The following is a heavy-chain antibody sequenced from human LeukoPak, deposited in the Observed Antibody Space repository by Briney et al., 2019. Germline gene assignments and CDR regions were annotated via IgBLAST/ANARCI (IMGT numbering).Heavy chain of an antibody. V-gene: IGHV3-11*01. Sequence: GGSLRLSCAASGFTFSDYYMTWIRQAPGKGLEWVSYISTSGSVIYYADSVKGRFTISRDNSKNTLYLQMNSLRAEDTAVYYCARTEAPYSSGWLDYWGQGTLVTVSS. D-gene: IGHD6-19*01. CDR2: ISTSGSVI. CDR1: GFTFSDYY. CDR3: ARTEAPYSSGWLDY. J-gene: IGHJ4*02.